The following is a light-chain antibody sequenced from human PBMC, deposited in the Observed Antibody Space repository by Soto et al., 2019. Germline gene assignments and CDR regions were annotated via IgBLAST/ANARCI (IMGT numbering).Light chain of an antibody. CDR2: EVS. V-gene: IGLV2-14*01. CDR1: SSDFGGYNY. Sequence: QSALTQPASVSGSPGQSITISCTGTSSDFGGYNYVSWYQQHPGKAPKLMIYEVSNRPSGASNRFSGSKSGNTASLTISGLQAEDEADYYCSSYTSSSTRVFGGGTMLTVL. J-gene: IGLJ3*02. CDR3: SSYTSSSTRV.